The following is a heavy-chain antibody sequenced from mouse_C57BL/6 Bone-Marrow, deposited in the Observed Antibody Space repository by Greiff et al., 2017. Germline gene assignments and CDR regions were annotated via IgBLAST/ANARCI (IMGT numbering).Heavy chain of an antibody. D-gene: IGHD1-1*02. V-gene: IGHV1-42*01. CDR2: INPSTGGT. CDR3: AREGLWWLLFDY. Sequence: EVKLMESGPELVKPGASVKISCKASGYSFTGYYMNWVKQSPEKSLEWIGEINPSTGGTTYNQKFKAKATLTVDKSSSTAYMQLKSLTSEDSAVYYCAREGLWWLLFDYWGRGTTLTVSS. J-gene: IGHJ2*01. CDR1: GYSFTGYY.